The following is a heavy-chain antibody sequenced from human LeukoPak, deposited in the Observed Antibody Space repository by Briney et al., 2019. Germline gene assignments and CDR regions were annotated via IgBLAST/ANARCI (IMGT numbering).Heavy chain of an antibody. D-gene: IGHD6-6*01. J-gene: IGHJ3*02. CDR2: INHSGST. CDR1: GGSFSGNY. CDR3: ARVCSSSSGLCAFDI. Sequence: SETLSLTCTVYGGSFSGNYWSWIRQPPGKGLEWIGEINHSGSTNYNPSLKSRVTISVDTSKNQFSLKLSSVTAADTAVYYCARVCSSSSGLCAFDIWGQGTMVTVSS. V-gene: IGHV4-34*01.